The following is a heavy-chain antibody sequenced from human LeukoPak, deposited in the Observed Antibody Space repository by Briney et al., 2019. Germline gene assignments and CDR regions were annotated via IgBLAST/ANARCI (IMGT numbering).Heavy chain of an antibody. J-gene: IGHJ4*02. V-gene: IGHV4-39*01. CDR3: VRGYYDSSGYYMAY. D-gene: IGHD3-22*01. CDR2: IYYSGST. Sequence: SETLSLTCTVSGGSISSSSYYWGWTRQPPGKGLEWIGSIYYSGSTYYNPSLKSRVTISVDTSKNQFSLKLSSVTAADTAVYYCVRGYYDSSGYYMAYWGQGTLVTVSS. CDR1: GGSISSSSYY.